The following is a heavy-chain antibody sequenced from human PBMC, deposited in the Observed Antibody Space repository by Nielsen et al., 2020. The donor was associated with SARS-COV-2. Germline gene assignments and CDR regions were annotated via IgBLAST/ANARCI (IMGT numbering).Heavy chain of an antibody. Sequence: ASVQVSCKASGYTFTGYYMHWVRQAPGQGLEWMGWINPNSGGTNYAQKFQGRVTMTRDTSISTAYMELSRLRSDDTAVYYCASYDFWSGGYYYGMDVWGQGTTVTVSS. CDR1: GYTFTGYY. D-gene: IGHD3-3*01. V-gene: IGHV1-2*02. CDR2: INPNSGGT. CDR3: ASYDFWSGGYYYGMDV. J-gene: IGHJ6*02.